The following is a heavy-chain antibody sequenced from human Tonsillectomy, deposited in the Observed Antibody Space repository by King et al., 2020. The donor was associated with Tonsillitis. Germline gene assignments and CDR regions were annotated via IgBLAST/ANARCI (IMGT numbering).Heavy chain of an antibody. CDR2: IYYSGST. CDR1: GGSISSSSYY. J-gene: IGHJ4*02. V-gene: IGHV4-39*01. D-gene: IGHD2-15*01. CDR3: ASPRYCSGGSCTDY. Sequence: QLQESGPGLVKPSETLSLTCTVSGGSISSSSYYWGWIRQPPGKGLEWIGSIYYSGSTYYNPSLKSRVTISVDTSKHQFSLKLSSVTAEDTAVYYCASPRYCSGGSCTDYWGQGTLVTVSS.